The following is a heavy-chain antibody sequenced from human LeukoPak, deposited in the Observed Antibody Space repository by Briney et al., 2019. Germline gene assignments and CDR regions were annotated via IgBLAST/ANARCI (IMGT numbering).Heavy chain of an antibody. J-gene: IGHJ4*02. Sequence: GGSLRLSCAASGFTFSSYAMSWVRQAPGKGLEWVSTVSGSSGSTYYADSVKGRFTISRDNSKNTLYLQMNSLRAEDTAVYYCARDGERRKQWGQGTLVTVSS. CDR1: GFTFSSYA. D-gene: IGHD1-1*01. CDR2: VSGSSGST. V-gene: IGHV3-23*01. CDR3: ARDGERRKQ.